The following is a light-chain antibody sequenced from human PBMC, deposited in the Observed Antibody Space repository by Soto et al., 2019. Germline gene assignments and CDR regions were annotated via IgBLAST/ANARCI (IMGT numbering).Light chain of an antibody. V-gene: IGKV1-5*03. Sequence: DIQMTQSHSTLSASVGDRVTITCRASQSISTWLAWYQQKPGKAPKLLIYKASSLERGVPSRFSGSGSGTEFTLTISSLQPDDFATYYCQQYNSYPYTFGQGTKLEIK. CDR3: QQYNSYPYT. CDR2: KAS. CDR1: QSISTW. J-gene: IGKJ2*01.